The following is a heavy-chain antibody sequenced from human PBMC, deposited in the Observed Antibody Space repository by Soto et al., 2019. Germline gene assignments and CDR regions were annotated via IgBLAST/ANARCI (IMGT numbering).Heavy chain of an antibody. Sequence: EVQLLESGGGLVQPGGSLRLSCAASGFTFSNYGMNWVRQAPGKGLEWVSTISGSGDSTYYADSVKGRFTISRDNSKNTLYLQMNSLRADDTAVYYCASKLTFGGSSDYWGQGTLVTVSS. V-gene: IGHV3-23*01. CDR2: ISGSGDST. D-gene: IGHD2-15*01. J-gene: IGHJ4*02. CDR1: GFTFSNYG. CDR3: ASKLTFGGSSDY.